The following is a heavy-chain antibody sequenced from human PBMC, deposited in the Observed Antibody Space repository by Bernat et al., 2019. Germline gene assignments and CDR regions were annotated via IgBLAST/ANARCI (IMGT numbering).Heavy chain of an antibody. CDR1: GFTFDDYA. CDR2: ISGDGGST. Sequence: VQLVESGGGVVQPGGSLRLSCAASGFTFDDYAMHWVRQAPGKGLEWVSLISGDGGSTYYADSVKGRFTISRDNSKNSLYLQMNSLRTEDTALYYCAKDISTIDYYYGMDVWGQGTTVTVSS. D-gene: IGHD3-3*01. J-gene: IGHJ6*02. CDR3: AKDISTIDYYYGMDV. V-gene: IGHV3-43*02.